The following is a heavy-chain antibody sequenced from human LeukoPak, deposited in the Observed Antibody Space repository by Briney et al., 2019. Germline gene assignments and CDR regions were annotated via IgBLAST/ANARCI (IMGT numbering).Heavy chain of an antibody. J-gene: IGHJ6*03. CDR3: ARSGHYDFWSGYYKFIGNYYYYYMDV. CDR2: IYTSGST. Sequence: SATLSLICTVSGCFISSYYWSWIRQPGGEGLGWTGRIYTSGSTNYNPSLKSRVTMSVDTSKNQFSLKLSSVTAADTAVYYCARSGHYDFWSGYYKFIGNYYYYYMDVWGKGTTVTVSS. V-gene: IGHV4-4*07. D-gene: IGHD3-3*01. CDR1: GCFISSYY.